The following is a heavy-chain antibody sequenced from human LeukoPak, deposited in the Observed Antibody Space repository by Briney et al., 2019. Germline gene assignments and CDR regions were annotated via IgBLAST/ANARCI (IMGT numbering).Heavy chain of an antibody. CDR2: ISSSSGTI. CDR3: AREDYYGSGPYYYYGMDV. Sequence: PGGSLRLSCAASGFTFSSYSMNWVRQAPGKGLEWVSYISSSSGTIYYADSVKGRFTISRDNAKNSLYLQMNSLRAEDTAVYYCAREDYYGSGPYYYYGMDVWGQGTTVTVSS. D-gene: IGHD3-10*01. J-gene: IGHJ6*02. CDR1: GFTFSSYS. V-gene: IGHV3-48*01.